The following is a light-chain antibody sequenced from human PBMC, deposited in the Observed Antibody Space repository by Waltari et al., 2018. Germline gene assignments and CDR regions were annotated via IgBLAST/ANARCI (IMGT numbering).Light chain of an antibody. CDR2: DAS. CDR1: QSVSSY. V-gene: IGKV3-11*01. J-gene: IGKJ4*01. CDR3: QQRSNWPPLT. Sequence: EIVLTQSPATLSLSPGSIATLSCRASQSVSSYLAWYQQKPGQAPRLLIYDASNRATGIPARFSGSGSGTDFTLTISSLEPEDFAVYYCQQRSNWPPLTFGGGTKVEIK.